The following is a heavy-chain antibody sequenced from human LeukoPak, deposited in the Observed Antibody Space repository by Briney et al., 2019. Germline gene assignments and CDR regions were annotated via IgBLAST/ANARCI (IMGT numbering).Heavy chain of an antibody. D-gene: IGHD2-21*02. V-gene: IGHV4-39*07. CDR3: ARGLAYCGGDCYTDWFDP. Sequence: SETLSLTCTVSGGSISSSSYYWGWIRQPPGKGLEWIGSIYYSGSTYYNSSLKSRVTISVDTSKNQFSLKLSSVTAADTAVYYCARGLAYCGGDCYTDWFDPWGRGTLVTVSS. CDR2: IYYSGST. CDR1: GGSISSSSYY. J-gene: IGHJ5*02.